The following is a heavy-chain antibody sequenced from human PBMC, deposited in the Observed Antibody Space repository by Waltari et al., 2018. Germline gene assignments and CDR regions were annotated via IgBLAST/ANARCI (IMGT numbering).Heavy chain of an antibody. CDR2: ISSSSSTI. J-gene: IGHJ3*02. CDR1: GFTFSSSS. Sequence: EVQLVESGGGLVQPGGSLRLSCAASGFTFSSSSMNWVRQAPGKGLEWVSYISSSSSTIYYADSVKGRFTISRDNAKNSLYLQMNSLRAEDTAVYYCARDSDSGSYGGVDAFDIWGQGTMVTVSS. CDR3: ARDSDSGSYGGVDAFDI. D-gene: IGHD1-26*01. V-gene: IGHV3-48*01.